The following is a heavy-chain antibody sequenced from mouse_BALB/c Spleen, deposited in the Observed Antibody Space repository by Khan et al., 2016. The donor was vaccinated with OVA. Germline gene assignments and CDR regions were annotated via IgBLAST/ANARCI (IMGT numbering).Heavy chain of an antibody. D-gene: IGHD1-1*01. V-gene: IGHV5-6*01. CDR2: VSSGGSYT. CDR1: GFTFSTYG. CDR3: ARLAYYYHSEGFAY. J-gene: IGHJ3*01. Sequence: EVQLVESGGDLVKPGGSLKLSCAASGFTFSTYGMSWVRQTPDKRLEWVATVSSGGSYTYYPDSVKGRFTISRDNAKNTLYLQMSSQKSEDTAMFYFARLAYYYHSEGFAYWGQGTLVTVSA.